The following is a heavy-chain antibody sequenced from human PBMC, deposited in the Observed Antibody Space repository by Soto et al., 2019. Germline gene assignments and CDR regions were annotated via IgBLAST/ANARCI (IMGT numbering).Heavy chain of an antibody. V-gene: IGHV1-2*04. CDR1: GYTFTGYY. CDR2: VNPNSGGT. Sequence: ASVKVSCKASGYTFTGYYMHWGRQAPGQGLEWMGWVNPNSGGTNYAQKFQGWVTMTRDTSISTAYMELSRLRSDDTAVYYCARVGSYYDAFDIWGKGTMVTVSS. D-gene: IGHD1-26*01. CDR3: ARVGSYYDAFDI. J-gene: IGHJ3*02.